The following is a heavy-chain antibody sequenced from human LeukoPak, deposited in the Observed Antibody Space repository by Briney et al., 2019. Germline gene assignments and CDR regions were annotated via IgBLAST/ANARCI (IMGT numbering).Heavy chain of an antibody. CDR3: ARSIELDYYDSSGYYYY. CDR2: IIPILGIA. CDR1: GGTFSSYA. D-gene: IGHD3-22*01. V-gene: IGHV1-69*04. J-gene: IGHJ4*02. Sequence: ASVKVSCKASGGTFSSYAISWVRQAPGQGLEWMGRIIPILGIANYAQKFQGRVTITADKSTSTAYMELSSLRSEDTAVHYCARSIELDYYDSSGYYYYWGQGTLVTVSS.